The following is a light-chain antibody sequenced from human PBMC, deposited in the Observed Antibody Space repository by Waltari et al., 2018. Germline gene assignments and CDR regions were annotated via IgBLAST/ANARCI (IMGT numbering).Light chain of an antibody. CDR3: QQYNNYPFT. CDR1: QSIISW. Sequence: DIQMTQSPSTLSASVGDIVTITCRASQSIISWFAWYQQKPGKAPKLLIYKASSLESGVPSRFSGSGSGTEFTLTISSLQPDDFAPYYCQQYNNYPFTFGPGTKVDIK. V-gene: IGKV1-5*03. J-gene: IGKJ3*01. CDR2: KAS.